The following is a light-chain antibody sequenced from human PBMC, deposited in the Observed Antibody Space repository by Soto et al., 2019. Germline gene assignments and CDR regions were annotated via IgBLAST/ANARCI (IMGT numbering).Light chain of an antibody. CDR1: QSVSSY. CDR3: QQRSNWPWT. Sequence: EIVLTQSASTLSLSTRERAALSCMASQSVSSYLAWYQQKPGQAPRLLIYDASNRATGIPARFSGSGSGTDFTLTISSLEPEDFAVYYCQQRSNWPWTFGQGSKVDI. CDR2: DAS. J-gene: IGKJ1*01. V-gene: IGKV3-11*01.